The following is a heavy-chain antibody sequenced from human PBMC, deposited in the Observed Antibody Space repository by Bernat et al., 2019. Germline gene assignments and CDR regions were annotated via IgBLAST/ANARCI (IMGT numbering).Heavy chain of an antibody. CDR1: GFTFSSYS. V-gene: IGHV3-21*01. D-gene: IGHD3-3*01. CDR3: ARDRAGGRFLEWPTLYYMDV. CDR2: ISSSSSYI. Sequence: EVQLVESGGGLVKPGGSLRLSCAASGFTFSSYSMNWVRQAPGKGLEWVSSISSSSSYIYYADSVKGRFTISRDNAKNSLYLQMNRLRAEDTAVYYCARDRAGGRFLEWPTLYYMDVWGKGTTVTVSS. J-gene: IGHJ6*03.